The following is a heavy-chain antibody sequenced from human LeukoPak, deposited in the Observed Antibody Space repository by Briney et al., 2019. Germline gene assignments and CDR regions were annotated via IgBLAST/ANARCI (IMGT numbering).Heavy chain of an antibody. Sequence: PGGSLRLSCAASGFTFRSYEVNWVRQAPGKGLEWVSYISSSGSTMYYADSVKGRFTISRDNAKNSLYLQMNSLRAEDTAVYYCARDVGASSDYFDYWGQGTLVTVSS. CDR1: GFTFRSYE. CDR2: ISSSGSTM. V-gene: IGHV3-48*03. J-gene: IGHJ4*02. CDR3: ARDVGASSDYFDY.